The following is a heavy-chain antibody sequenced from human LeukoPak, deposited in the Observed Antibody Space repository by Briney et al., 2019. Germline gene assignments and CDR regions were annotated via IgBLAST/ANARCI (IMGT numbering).Heavy chain of an antibody. CDR2: ISSSSSYI. CDR1: GFTFSSYS. Sequence: PGGSLRLSCAASGFTFSSYSMNWVRQAPGKGLEWDSSISSSSSYIYYADSVKGRFTISRDNAKNSLYLQMNSLRAEDTAVYYCARDLMTTVTGNRFDPWGQGTLVTVSS. J-gene: IGHJ5*02. CDR3: ARDLMTTVTGNRFDP. D-gene: IGHD4-17*01. V-gene: IGHV3-21*01.